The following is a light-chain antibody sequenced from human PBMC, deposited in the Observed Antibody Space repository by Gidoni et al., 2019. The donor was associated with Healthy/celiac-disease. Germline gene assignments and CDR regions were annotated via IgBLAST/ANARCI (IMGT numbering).Light chain of an antibody. CDR2: WAS. CDR3: QQYYSTPL. J-gene: IGKJ1*01. CDR1: QSVLYSSNNKNY. Sequence: DIVMTQSPDSLALSLGERATINCKSSQSVLYSSNNKNYLAWYQQKAGQPPKLLIYWASTRESGVPDRFSGSGSGTDFTLTISSLQAEDVAVYYCQQYYSTPLFGQGTKVEIK. V-gene: IGKV4-1*01.